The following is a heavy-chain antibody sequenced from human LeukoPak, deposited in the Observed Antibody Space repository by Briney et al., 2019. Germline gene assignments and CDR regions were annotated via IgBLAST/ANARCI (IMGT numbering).Heavy chain of an antibody. V-gene: IGHV3-48*01. D-gene: IGHD5-18*01. CDR2: ISSSSTTI. Sequence: GGSLRPSCTASGFTFSDSSMNWVRQAPGKGLEWLSYISSSSTTIYYADSVKGRFTISREDAKNSLYLQMSSLRAEDTAVYYCARNLNTADDYWGQGILVTVSS. CDR1: GFTFSDSS. J-gene: IGHJ4*02. CDR3: ARNLNTADDY.